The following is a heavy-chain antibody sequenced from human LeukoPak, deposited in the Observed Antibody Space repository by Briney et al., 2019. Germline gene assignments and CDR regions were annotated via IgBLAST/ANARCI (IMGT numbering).Heavy chain of an antibody. CDR2: IYTSGST. Sequence: SETLSLTCTVSGGSISSGSYYWSWIRQPAGKGLEWIGRIYTSGSTNYNPSLKSRVTISVDTSKNQFSLNLRSVTAADTAVYYCARDGAPATGGSYYRWGQGTLVAVFS. D-gene: IGHD3-10*01. J-gene: IGHJ4*02. CDR3: ARDGAPATGGSYYR. CDR1: GGSISSGSYY. V-gene: IGHV4-61*02.